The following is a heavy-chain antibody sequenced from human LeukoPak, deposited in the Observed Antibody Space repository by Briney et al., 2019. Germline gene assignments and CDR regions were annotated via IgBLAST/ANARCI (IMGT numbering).Heavy chain of an antibody. CDR2: INHSGST. D-gene: IGHD3-22*01. CDR1: GGSISSYY. V-gene: IGHV4-34*01. J-gene: IGHJ3*02. CDR3: AKTAFYYDSAYDAFDI. Sequence: SETLSLTCTVSGGSISSYYWSWIRQPPGKGLEWIGEINHSGSTNYNPSLKSRVTISVDTSKNQFSLRLNSVTAADTAVYYCAKTAFYYDSAYDAFDIWGQGAMVTVSS.